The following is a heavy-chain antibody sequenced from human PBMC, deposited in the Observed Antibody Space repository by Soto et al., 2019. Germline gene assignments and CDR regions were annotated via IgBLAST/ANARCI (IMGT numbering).Heavy chain of an antibody. CDR1: YASINIYY. Sequence: SETLSLTCTVSYASINIYYWGWIRQPPGKGLEWIATVHYSGSTYYTPSLKNRVTISADTSNNQFSLRLNSVTAADTAVYYCARQHYYDSSGYYTWNWGQGTLVTVSS. D-gene: IGHD3-22*01. CDR3: ARQHYYDSSGYYTWN. J-gene: IGHJ4*02. CDR2: VHYSGST. V-gene: IGHV4-39*01.